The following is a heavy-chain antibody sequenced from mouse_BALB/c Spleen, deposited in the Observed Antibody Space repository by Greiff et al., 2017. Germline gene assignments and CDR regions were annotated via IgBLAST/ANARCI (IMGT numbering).Heavy chain of an antibody. J-gene: IGHJ4*01. CDR2: IWAGGST. Sequence: VMLVESGPGLVAPSQSLSITCTVSGFSLTSYGVHWVRQPPGKGLEWLGVIWAGGSTNYNSALMSRLSISKDNSKSQVFLKMNSLQTDDTAMYYCARERGLGYYAMDYWGQGTSVTVSS. CDR1: GFSLTSYG. D-gene: IGHD3-1*01. V-gene: IGHV2-9*02. CDR3: ARERGLGYYAMDY.